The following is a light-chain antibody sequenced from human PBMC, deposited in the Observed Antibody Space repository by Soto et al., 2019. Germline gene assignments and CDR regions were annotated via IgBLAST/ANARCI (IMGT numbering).Light chain of an antibody. CDR2: GNS. CDR3: QSYDSSLSGYV. Sequence: QSVLTQPPSVSEAPGQRVTISCTGSSSNIGAGYDVHWYQQLPGTAPKLLIYGNSNRPSGVPDRFSGSKSGTSASLAITGLQAGDEADYYCQSYDSSLSGYVFGTGTKLTVL. V-gene: IGLV1-40*01. CDR1: SSNIGAGYD. J-gene: IGLJ1*01.